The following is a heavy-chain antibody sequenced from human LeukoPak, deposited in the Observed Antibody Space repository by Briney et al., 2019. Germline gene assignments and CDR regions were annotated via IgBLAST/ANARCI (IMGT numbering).Heavy chain of an antibody. CDR1: GGSISSYY. D-gene: IGHD2-2*01. J-gene: IGHJ5*02. Sequence: SETLSLTCTVSGGSISSYYWSWIRQPPGKGLEWIGYIYYSGSTNYNPSHKSRVTISVDTSKNQFSLKLSSVTAADTAVYYCARDQQTATYNWFDPWGQGTLVTVSS. V-gene: IGHV4-59*01. CDR3: ARDQQTATYNWFDP. CDR2: IYYSGST.